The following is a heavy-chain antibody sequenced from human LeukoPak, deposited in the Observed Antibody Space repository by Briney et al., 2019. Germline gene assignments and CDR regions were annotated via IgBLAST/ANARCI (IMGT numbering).Heavy chain of an antibody. CDR1: GFTFSSYS. CDR3: ARDSSRWYYFDY. Sequence: PGGSLRLSCAASGFTFSSYSMNWVRQAPGKGLEWVSYMSASGGNIFYADSVKGRFTISRDNAKNSLYLQMNSLRAEDTAVYYCARDSSRWYYFDYWGQGTLVTVSS. J-gene: IGHJ4*02. D-gene: IGHD6-13*01. CDR2: MSASGGNI. V-gene: IGHV3-48*04.